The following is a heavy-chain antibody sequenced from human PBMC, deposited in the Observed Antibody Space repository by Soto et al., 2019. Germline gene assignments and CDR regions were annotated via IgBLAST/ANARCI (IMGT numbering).Heavy chain of an antibody. V-gene: IGHV1-2*02. D-gene: IGHD3-3*01. J-gene: IGHJ5*02. CDR3: ARAYDFWSGYYGFDP. CDR2: INPNSGGT. CDR1: GYTFTGYY. Sequence: GASVKVSCKASGYTFTGYYMHWVRQAPGQGLEWMGWINPNSGGTNYAQKFQGRVTMTRDTSISTAYMELSRLRSDDTAVYYCARAYDFWSGYYGFDPWGQATLVTVSS.